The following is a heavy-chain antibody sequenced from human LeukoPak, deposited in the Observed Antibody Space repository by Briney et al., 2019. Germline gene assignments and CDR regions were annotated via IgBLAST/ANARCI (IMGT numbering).Heavy chain of an antibody. D-gene: IGHD1-1*01. CDR2: ISGSGGST. J-gene: IGHJ4*02. CDR3: AKFLGLQTNNWNEPFDY. CDR1: GFTFSSYA. Sequence: PGGSLRLSCAASGFTFSSYAMSWVRQAPGKGLEWVSAISGSGGSTYYADSVKGRFTISRDNSKNTLYLQMNSLRAEDTAVYYCAKFLGLQTNNWNEPFDYWGQGTLVTVSS. V-gene: IGHV3-23*01.